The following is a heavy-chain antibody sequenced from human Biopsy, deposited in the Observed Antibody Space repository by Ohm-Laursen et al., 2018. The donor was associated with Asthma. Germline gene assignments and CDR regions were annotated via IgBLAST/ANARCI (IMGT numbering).Heavy chain of an antibody. CDR3: AKEVFPGWELRRGPDY. V-gene: IGHV3-30*18. D-gene: IGHD1-26*01. CDR2: ISFDGTNR. CDR1: GFSFSNYG. Sequence: SLSLSFAASGFSFSNYGRDWVGQAPGRGLDWVAVISFDGTNRNYTDSVKGRFTISRDNSRNTLHLEMNILRAEDTAVYFCAKEVFPGWELRRGPDYWGQGTLVTVSS. J-gene: IGHJ4*02.